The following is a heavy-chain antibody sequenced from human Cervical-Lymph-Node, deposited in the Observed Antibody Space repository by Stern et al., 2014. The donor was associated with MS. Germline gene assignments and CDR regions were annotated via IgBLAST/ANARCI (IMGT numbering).Heavy chain of an antibody. Sequence: VQLQESGPGLVKPSETLSLTCIVSGGSIRGYYWSWIRQPPGKGLEWIGYVSYSGSTNYNPSLMSRVTISVDTSQNQFSLKLSSVTAADTAVYYCARKLNRGSYYDVFDIWGQGTMV. CDR2: VSYSGST. CDR1: GGSIRGYY. CDR3: ARKLNRGSYYDVFDI. D-gene: IGHD1-26*01. J-gene: IGHJ3*02. V-gene: IGHV4-59*12.